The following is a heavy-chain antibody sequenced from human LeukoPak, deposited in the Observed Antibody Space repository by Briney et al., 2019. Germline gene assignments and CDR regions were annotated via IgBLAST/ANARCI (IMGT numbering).Heavy chain of an antibody. J-gene: IGHJ3*02. CDR1: GGSISNYY. D-gene: IGHD3/OR15-3a*01. V-gene: IGHV4-59*12. CDR3: ARGVVLGQDDAFDI. Sequence: SETLSLTCTVSGGSISNYYWSWIRQPPGKGLERIGYIFYRGSIDYSPSLQSRVTISVDTSKNHLSLRLTSVTAADTAVYFCARGVVLGQDDAFDIWGRGTMVTVSS. CDR2: IFYRGSI.